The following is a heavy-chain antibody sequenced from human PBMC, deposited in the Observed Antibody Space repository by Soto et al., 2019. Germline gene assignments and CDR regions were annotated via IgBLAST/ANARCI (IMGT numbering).Heavy chain of an antibody. Sequence: PVGSLRLSCAASGFTFSSYSMNWVRQAPGKGLEWVSSISSSSSYIYYADSVKGRFTISRDNAKNSLYLQMNSLRAEDTAVYYCASVRGYSGYGGPYPDYWGQGTLV. D-gene: IGHD5-12*01. CDR2: ISSSSSYI. CDR3: ASVRGYSGYGGPYPDY. J-gene: IGHJ4*02. V-gene: IGHV3-21*01. CDR1: GFTFSSYS.